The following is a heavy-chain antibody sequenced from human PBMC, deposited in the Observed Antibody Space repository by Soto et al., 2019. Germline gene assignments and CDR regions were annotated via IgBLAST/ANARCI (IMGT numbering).Heavy chain of an antibody. J-gene: IGHJ4*02. Sequence: GGSLRLSCAASGFTFDDYAMYWVRQVLGKGLEWVSSISWNSGNIGYADSVKGRFTTSRDNAENSLYLQMNSLRPEDTALYYCVRSKGGYSYGTPFDYWGQGTLVTVSA. CDR3: VRSKGGYSYGTPFDY. V-gene: IGHV3-9*01. D-gene: IGHD5-18*01. CDR2: ISWNSGNI. CDR1: GFTFDDYA.